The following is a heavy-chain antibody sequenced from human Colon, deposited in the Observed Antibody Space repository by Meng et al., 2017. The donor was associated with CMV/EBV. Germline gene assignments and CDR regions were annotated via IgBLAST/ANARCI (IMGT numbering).Heavy chain of an antibody. CDR3: GRDRHLDP. CDR2: INSISGDT. D-gene: IGHD3-3*02. Sequence: QVQLVQSGAEVQKPGASVKVSCKPSGYTFTDYYIHWVRQAPGQGLEWMGWINSISGDTNYAQKFQGRVTMTRDTSITTAYMELNSLKSDDTAVYYCGRDRHLDPWGQGTLVTVSS. V-gene: IGHV1-2*02. J-gene: IGHJ5*02. CDR1: GYTFTDYY.